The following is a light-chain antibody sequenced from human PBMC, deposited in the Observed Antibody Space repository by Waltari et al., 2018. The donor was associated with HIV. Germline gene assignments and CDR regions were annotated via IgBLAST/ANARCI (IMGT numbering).Light chain of an antibody. CDR1: ARDFGLYNF. CDR2: DVD. J-gene: IGLJ2*01. CDR3: ASFLGDNTIV. V-gene: IGLV2-14*03. Sequence: SAVTPPASVSALPGQSITISCHGDARDFGLYNFLSLYHQFPGEPPKLLLYDVDSRASGISHRFSGSKSANTASLTISALRAEDEAHYYCASFLGDNTIVFGGGTKVTVL.